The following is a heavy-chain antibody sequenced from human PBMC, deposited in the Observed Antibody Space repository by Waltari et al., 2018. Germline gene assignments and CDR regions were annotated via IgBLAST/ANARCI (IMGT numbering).Heavy chain of an antibody. CDR3: ARALGRWFDP. Sequence: QVQLQESGPGLVKPSETLSLTCTVSGGSISSYYWSWIRQPPGKGLEWIGYIYYSGSTNYNPSLKSRVTISVDTSKNQFSLKLSSVTAADTAVYYCARALGRWFDPWGQGTLVTVSS. CDR2: IYYSGST. CDR1: GGSISSYY. V-gene: IGHV4-59*01. D-gene: IGHD7-27*01. J-gene: IGHJ5*02.